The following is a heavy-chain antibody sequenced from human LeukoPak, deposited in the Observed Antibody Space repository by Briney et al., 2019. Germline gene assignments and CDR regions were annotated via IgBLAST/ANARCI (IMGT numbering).Heavy chain of an antibody. Sequence: ASVKVSCKASGYIFTNYGISWVRQDPGQGLEGMGWISAYNDNTNFAQKLQGRVTMTTDTSTSTAYMELRSLRSDDTAVYYCARDWTQWLVRVPGYWGQGTLVTVSS. CDR1: GYIFTNYG. V-gene: IGHV1-18*01. CDR2: ISAYNDNT. J-gene: IGHJ4*02. CDR3: ARDWTQWLVRVPGY. D-gene: IGHD6-19*01.